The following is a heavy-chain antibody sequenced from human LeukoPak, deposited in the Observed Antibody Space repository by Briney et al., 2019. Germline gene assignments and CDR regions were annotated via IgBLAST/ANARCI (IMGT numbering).Heavy chain of an antibody. CDR2: FDPEDGET. CDR3: ASSEQQLANWFDP. Sequence: ASVKVSCKVSGYTLTELSMHWVRQAPGKGLEWMGGFDPEDGETVYAQKFQGRVAMTEDTSTDTAYMELSSLRSEDTAMYYCASSEQQLANWFDPWGQGTLVTVSS. D-gene: IGHD6-13*01. V-gene: IGHV1-24*01. J-gene: IGHJ5*02. CDR1: GYTLTELS.